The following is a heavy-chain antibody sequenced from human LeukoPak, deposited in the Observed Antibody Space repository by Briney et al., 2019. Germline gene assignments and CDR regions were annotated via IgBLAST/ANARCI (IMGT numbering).Heavy chain of an antibody. D-gene: IGHD4-23*01. CDR3: ARNYGGNKSPGWYFDL. V-gene: IGHV1-69*13. Sequence: ASVKVSCKASGGTFSSYAISWVRQAPGQGLEWMGGIIPIFGTANYAQKFQGRVTLTADESTSTAYMELSSLRSEDTAVYYCARNYGGNKSPGWYFDLWGRGTLVTVSS. CDR1: GGTFSSYA. CDR2: IIPIFGTA. J-gene: IGHJ2*01.